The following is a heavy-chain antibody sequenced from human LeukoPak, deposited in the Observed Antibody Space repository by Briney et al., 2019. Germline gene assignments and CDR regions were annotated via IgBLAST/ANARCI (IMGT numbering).Heavy chain of an antibody. CDR3: ARQRGGGYWYFDL. V-gene: IGHV4-39*01. CDR2: IYYSGST. J-gene: IGHJ2*01. CDR1: GGSISSSGYY. Sequence: SETLSLTCTVSGGSISSSGYYWGWIRQPPGKGLEWIGTIYYSGSTYYNPSLKSRLTISVDTSKDHFSLKLSSVTAADTAVYYCARQRGGGYWYFDLWGRGTLVTVSS.